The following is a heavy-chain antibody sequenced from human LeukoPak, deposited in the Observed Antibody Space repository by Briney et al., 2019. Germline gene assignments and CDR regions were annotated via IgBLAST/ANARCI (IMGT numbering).Heavy chain of an antibody. CDR3: ARVSRCSSTSGYHIYGMDV. D-gene: IGHD2-2*01. Sequence: ASVKVSCKASGYTFTSYDINWVRQATGQGLEWMGWMNPNSGNTGYAQKFQGRVTMTRNTSISTAYMELSSLRSEDTAVYYCARVSRCSSTSGYHIYGMDVWGQGTTVTVSS. CDR2: MNPNSGNT. V-gene: IGHV1-8*01. CDR1: GYTFTSYD. J-gene: IGHJ6*02.